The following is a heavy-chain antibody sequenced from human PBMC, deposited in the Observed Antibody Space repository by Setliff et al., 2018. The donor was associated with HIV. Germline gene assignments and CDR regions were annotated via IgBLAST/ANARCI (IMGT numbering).Heavy chain of an antibody. CDR1: GFTFSSYW. CDR2: IKQDGSEK. J-gene: IGHJ3*02. V-gene: IGHV3-7*01. Sequence: GGSLRLSCAASGFTFSSYWMSWVRQAPGKGLEWMANIKQDGSEKYYVDSVKGRFTISRDNAKNSLYLQMNSLRAEDTAVYYCARSYDVYAFDIWGQGTMVTVS. CDR3: ARSYDVYAFDI. D-gene: IGHD3-22*01.